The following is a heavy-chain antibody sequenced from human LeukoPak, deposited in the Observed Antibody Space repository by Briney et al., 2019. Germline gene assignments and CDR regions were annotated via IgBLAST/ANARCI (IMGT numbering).Heavy chain of an antibody. CDR1: GGTFSSYA. CDR3: ARGGVADIIRGYWFDP. D-gene: IGHD3-10*01. V-gene: IGHV1-69*13. J-gene: IGHJ5*02. Sequence: SVKVSCKASGGTFSSYAISWVRQAPGQGLEWMGGIIPIFGTPNYSQKFQGRVTITADESTSTAYMELSSLRSEDTAVYYCARGGVADIIRGYWFDPWGQGTLATVSS. CDR2: IIPIFGTP.